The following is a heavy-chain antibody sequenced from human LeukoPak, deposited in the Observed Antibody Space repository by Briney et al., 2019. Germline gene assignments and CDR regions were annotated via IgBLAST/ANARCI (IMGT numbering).Heavy chain of an antibody. Sequence: ASVKVSCKVSGYTLTDLSMHWVRQAPGRGLEWMGGYDAEDGETIYAQKFQGRVTMTEDTSRDTAYMELSSLRFEDTAVYYCATDRLVRGVIMDQYWGQGTLVTVSS. CDR3: ATDRLVRGVIMDQY. CDR1: GYTLTDLS. J-gene: IGHJ1*01. D-gene: IGHD3-10*01. CDR2: YDAEDGET. V-gene: IGHV1-24*01.